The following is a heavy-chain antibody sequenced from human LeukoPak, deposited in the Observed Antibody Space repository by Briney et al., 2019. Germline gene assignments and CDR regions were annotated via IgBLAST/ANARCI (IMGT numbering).Heavy chain of an antibody. CDR2: INPNSGGT. CDR1: GYTFTGYN. V-gene: IGHV1-2*02. CDR3: ARDRGSYFPDAFDI. D-gene: IGHD1-26*01. Sequence: GASVKVSCKASGYTFTGYNIHWVRQAPGQGLEWMGWINPNSGGTNYAQKFQGRVTMTRDTSISTAYMELSRLRSDDTAVYYCARDRGSYFPDAFDIWGQGTMVTVSS. J-gene: IGHJ3*02.